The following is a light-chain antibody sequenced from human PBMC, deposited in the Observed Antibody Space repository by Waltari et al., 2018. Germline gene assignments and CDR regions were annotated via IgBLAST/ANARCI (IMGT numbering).Light chain of an antibody. CDR1: QTVFPTSSNKSD. CDR3: QQYNNTPFT. CDR2: WAS. V-gene: IGKV4-1*01. J-gene: IGKJ2*01. Sequence: DIVMTQSPDSLAVSLGERAAINCKSSQTVFPTSSNKSDLAWYQQKPGQAPKLLFYWASTRESGVPDRFSGSGSGTDFTLTISSLQAEDAAVYYCQQYNNTPFTFGQGTKLEIK.